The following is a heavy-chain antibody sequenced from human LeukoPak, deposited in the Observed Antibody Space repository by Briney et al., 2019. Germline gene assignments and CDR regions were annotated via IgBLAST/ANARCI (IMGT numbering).Heavy chain of an antibody. V-gene: IGHV3-74*01. CDR2: INNDGSIT. Sequence: GGSLRLSCAASEFSVGSNYMTWVRQAPGKGLEWVSHINNDGSITNYADSVKGRFTISRDNAKNTLYLQMNSLRAEDTAVYYCAKDLHYGSADYWGQGTLVTVSS. CDR3: AKDLHYGSADY. D-gene: IGHD3-10*01. CDR1: EFSVGSNY. J-gene: IGHJ4*02.